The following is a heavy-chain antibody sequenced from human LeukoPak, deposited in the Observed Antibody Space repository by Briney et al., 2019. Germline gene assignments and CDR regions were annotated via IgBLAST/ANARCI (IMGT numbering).Heavy chain of an antibody. V-gene: IGHV4-39*07. Sequence: SETLSLTCTVSGGSISSSSYYWGWIRQPPGKGLEWIGEINHSGSTNYNPSLKSRVTISVDTSKNQFSLKLSSVTAADTAVYYCASAGSRIAARLGGPPDYWGQGTLVTVSS. CDR1: GGSISSSSYY. CDR3: ASAGSRIAARLGGPPDY. CDR2: INHSGST. J-gene: IGHJ4*02. D-gene: IGHD6-6*01.